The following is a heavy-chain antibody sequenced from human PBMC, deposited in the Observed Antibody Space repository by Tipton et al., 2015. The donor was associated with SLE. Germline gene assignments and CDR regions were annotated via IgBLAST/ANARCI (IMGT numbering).Heavy chain of an antibody. Sequence: TLSLTCTVSDGSIRSTNYYWGWIRQPPGKGLEWIGSIFYTGSTYYNPSLKSRVTISVDRSKDEFSLRLTSVTAADTAVYYCARGGEVPNYDSRGTPFDLWGQGTLVIVFS. J-gene: IGHJ4*02. CDR2: IFYTGST. V-gene: IGHV4-39*07. CDR1: DGSIRSTNYY. D-gene: IGHD3-22*01. CDR3: ARGGEVPNYDSRGTPFDL.